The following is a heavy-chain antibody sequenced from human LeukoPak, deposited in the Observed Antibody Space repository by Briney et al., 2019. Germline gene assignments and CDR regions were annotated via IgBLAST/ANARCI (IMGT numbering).Heavy chain of an antibody. CDR1: GYTFTGYY. CDR3: ARPGAAAYGPDRNWFDP. Sequence: VASVKVSCKASGYTFTGYYMHWVRQAPGQGLEWMGWINPNSGGTNYAQKFQGRVTMTRDTSISTAYMELSRLRSDDTALYYCARPGAAAYGPDRNWFDPWGQGTLVTVSS. CDR2: INPNSGGT. J-gene: IGHJ5*02. D-gene: IGHD6-13*01. V-gene: IGHV1-2*02.